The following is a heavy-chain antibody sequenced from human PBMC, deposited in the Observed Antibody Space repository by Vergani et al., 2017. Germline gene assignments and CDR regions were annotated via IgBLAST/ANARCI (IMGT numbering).Heavy chain of an antibody. D-gene: IGHD3-9*01. CDR2: INPSDGHT. CDR1: GYNFSNYY. J-gene: IGHJ4*02. V-gene: IGHV1-46*03. Sequence: QVQVVQSGAEVKKSGASVKVSCKTSGYNFSNYYMQWVRQAPGQGLEWMGIINPSDGHTNYAQKFQGRVTMTRDTSTSTVYMELSSLRSEDTAIYYCARGDYGILTGYRYWGQGTLVTVSA. CDR3: ARGDYGILTGYRY.